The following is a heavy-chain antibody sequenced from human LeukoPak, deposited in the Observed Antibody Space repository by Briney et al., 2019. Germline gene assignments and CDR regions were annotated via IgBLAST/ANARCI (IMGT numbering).Heavy chain of an antibody. D-gene: IGHD2-21*02. CDR1: GYTFTTHG. J-gene: IGHJ6*03. CDR2: ISAYNGNT. CDR3: ARVGDPIYYYYMDV. V-gene: IGHV1-18*01. Sequence: ASVKVSFKASGYTFTTHGISWVGQAPGPGLEWMGWISAYNGNTNYAQKLQGRVTMTTDTSTSTAYMELRSLRSDDTAVYYCARVGDPIYYYYMDVWGKGTTVTISS.